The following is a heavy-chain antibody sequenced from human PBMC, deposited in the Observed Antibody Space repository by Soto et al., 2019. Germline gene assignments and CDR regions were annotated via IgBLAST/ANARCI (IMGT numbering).Heavy chain of an antibody. CDR3: ARGQYSGYDYAIYSHYGMDV. CDR1: GYTFTGYY. CDR2: INPNSGGT. V-gene: IGHV1-2*04. Sequence: ASVKVSCKASGYTFTGYYMHWVRQAPGQGLEWMGWINPNSGGTNYAQKFQGWVTMTRDTSISTAYMELSRLRSDDAAVYYCARGQYSGYDYAIYSHYGMDVWGQGTTVTVSS. D-gene: IGHD5-12*01. J-gene: IGHJ6*01.